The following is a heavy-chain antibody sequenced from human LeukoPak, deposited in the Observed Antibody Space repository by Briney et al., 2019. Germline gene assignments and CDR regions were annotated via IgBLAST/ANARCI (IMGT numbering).Heavy chain of an antibody. V-gene: IGHV3-49*03. J-gene: IGHJ6*02. CDR3: TRIAQWLVPIHDYYYGMDV. Sequence: GGSLRLSCTASGFTFGDYAMSWFRQAPGKGLEWVGFIRSKAYGGTTEYAASVKGRFTISRDDSKSIAYLQMNSLKTEDTAVYYCTRIAQWLVPIHDYYYGMDVWGQGTTVTVSS. CDR1: GFTFGDYA. D-gene: IGHD6-19*01. CDR2: IRSKAYGGTT.